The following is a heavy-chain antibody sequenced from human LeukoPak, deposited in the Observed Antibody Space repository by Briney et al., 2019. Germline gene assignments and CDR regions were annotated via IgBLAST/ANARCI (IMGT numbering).Heavy chain of an antibody. V-gene: IGHV1-18*01. CDR1: GYTFTSYG. Sequence: ASVEVSCKASGYTFTSYGISWVRQAPGQELEWMGWISAYNGNTNYARKIQGRVTMTTDTSTSAAYTELWSVRSDDTAVYYRAASPIASAGPIDYWGQGTLVTVSS. D-gene: IGHD6-13*01. J-gene: IGHJ4*02. CDR3: AASPIASAGPIDY. CDR2: ISAYNGNT.